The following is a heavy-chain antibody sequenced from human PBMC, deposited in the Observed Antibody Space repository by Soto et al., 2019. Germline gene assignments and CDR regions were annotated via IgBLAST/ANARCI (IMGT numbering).Heavy chain of an antibody. CDR1: GYIFTGYY. Sequence: ASVKVSCKASGYIFTGYYIHWVRQAPGQGLEWMGWINPNTRGTHSAQRFQGRVTMTRDTSISTAYMELSSLRSDDSAVYYCARDRYSGYNSQFDYWGRGTLVTVSS. CDR3: ARDRYSGYNSQFDY. D-gene: IGHD5-12*01. J-gene: IGHJ4*02. CDR2: INPNTRGT. V-gene: IGHV1-2*02.